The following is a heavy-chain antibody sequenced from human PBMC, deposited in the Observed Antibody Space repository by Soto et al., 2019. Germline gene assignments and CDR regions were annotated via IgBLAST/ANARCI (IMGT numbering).Heavy chain of an antibody. D-gene: IGHD3-16*01. V-gene: IGHV3-30*18. CDR2: ITNDGNND. CDR1: GFVFSSYG. J-gene: IGHJ6*02. Sequence: KLVESGGGVVQPGRSLRLSCAASGFVFSSYGMHRVREAPGKGLEWVALITNDGNNDYYRESVKGRFSISRDKSTNTGDLLMNSLRPENRVIYNCAKEGAVGGGPFYYGLDVGAQGTTFT. CDR3: AKEGAVGGGPFYYGLDV.